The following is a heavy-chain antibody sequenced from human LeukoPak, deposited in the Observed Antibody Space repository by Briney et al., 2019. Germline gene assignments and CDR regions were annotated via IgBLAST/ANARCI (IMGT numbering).Heavy chain of an antibody. V-gene: IGHV4-4*02. CDR1: GGSISSSNW. CDR3: ARYVRGLPGSYYYYGMDV. J-gene: IGHJ6*02. CDR2: IYHSGST. D-gene: IGHD3-10*02. Sequence: SETLSLTCAVSGGSISSSNWWSWVRQPPGKGLEWIGEIYHSGSTNYNPSLKSRVTISVDKSKNQFSLKLSSVTAADTAVYYCARYVRGLPGSYYYYGMDVWGQGTTVTVSS.